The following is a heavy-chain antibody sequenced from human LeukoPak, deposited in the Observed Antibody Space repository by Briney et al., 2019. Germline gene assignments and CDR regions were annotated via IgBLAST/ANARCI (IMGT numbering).Heavy chain of an antibody. CDR1: GFTFSSYG. Sequence: GGSLRLSCAASGFTFSSYGMHWVRQAPGKGLEWVSGISGSGGSRYYADSVKGRFTISRDYSKNTLYLQMNSLRADDTAVYYCAKDVKGSYGMDVWGQGTTVTVSS. CDR2: ISGSGGSR. CDR3: AKDVKGSYGMDV. V-gene: IGHV3-23*01. J-gene: IGHJ6*02.